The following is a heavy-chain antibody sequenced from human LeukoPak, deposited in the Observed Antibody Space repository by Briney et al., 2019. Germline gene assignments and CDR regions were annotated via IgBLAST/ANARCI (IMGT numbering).Heavy chain of an antibody. V-gene: IGHV3-7*03. CDR1: GFTFSSYW. CDR3: VRDRGTYRPIDY. J-gene: IGHJ4*02. D-gene: IGHD1-26*01. CDR2: IKQDGSEK. Sequence: GGSLRLSCAASGFTFSSYWMSWVRQAPGKGLEWVANIKQDGSEKYYVDSVKGRFTTSRDNAKNSLYLQMNSLRAEDTAIYYCVRDRGTYRPIDYWGQGTLVTVSS.